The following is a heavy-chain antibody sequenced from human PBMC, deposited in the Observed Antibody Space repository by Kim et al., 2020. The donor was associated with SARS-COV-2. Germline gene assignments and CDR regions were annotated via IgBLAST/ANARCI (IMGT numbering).Heavy chain of an antibody. CDR1: GFTFDDYA. D-gene: IGHD3-3*01. Sequence: GGSLRLSCAASGFTFDDYAMHWVRQAPGKGLEWVSLISGDGGSTYYADSVKGRFTISRDNSKNSLYLQMNSLRTEDTALYYCAKDISDDFWSGYYTGVYGMDVWGQGTTVTVSS. J-gene: IGHJ6*02. CDR2: ISGDGGST. V-gene: IGHV3-43*02. CDR3: AKDISDDFWSGYYTGVYGMDV.